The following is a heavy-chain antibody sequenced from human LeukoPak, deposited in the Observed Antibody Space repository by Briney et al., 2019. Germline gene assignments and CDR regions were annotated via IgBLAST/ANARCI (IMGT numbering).Heavy chain of an antibody. D-gene: IGHD1-26*01. Sequence: GGSLRLSCAASGFTFSSYGMHWVRQAPGKGLEGVAVISYDGSNKYYADSVKGRFTISRDNSKHTLYLQMNSLRAEDTAVYYCAKRIVGPYFYYFDYWGQGTLVTVSS. J-gene: IGHJ4*02. CDR2: ISYDGSNK. CDR1: GFTFSSYG. V-gene: IGHV3-30*18. CDR3: AKRIVGPYFYYFDY.